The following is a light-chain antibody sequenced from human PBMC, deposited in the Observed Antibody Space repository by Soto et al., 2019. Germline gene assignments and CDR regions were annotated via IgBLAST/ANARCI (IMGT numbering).Light chain of an antibody. CDR2: DAS. CDR1: QSITDW. Sequence: IQMTQSPSTLSASVGDRVTVTCRVSQSITDWLAWYQQKPGKAPQLLIYDASSLETGVPSRFSGRGSGTEFTLTISSLQPEDFATYYCQQYNAYPFTYGPGTTVDI. V-gene: IGKV1-5*01. CDR3: QQYNAYPFT. J-gene: IGKJ3*01.